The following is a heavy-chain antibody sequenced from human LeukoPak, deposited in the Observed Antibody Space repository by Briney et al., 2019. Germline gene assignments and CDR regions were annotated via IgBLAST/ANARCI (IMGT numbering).Heavy chain of an antibody. J-gene: IGHJ4*02. CDR3: AQIYTYGSPQFDY. CDR2: ISSSGSTI. CDR1: GFTFSNYE. V-gene: IGHV3-48*03. D-gene: IGHD5-18*01. Sequence: PGGSLRLSCAASGFTFSNYEMNWVRQAPGKGLEWVSYISSSGSTIYYADSVKGRFTISRDNAKNSLYLQMNSLRAEDTAVYYCAQIYTYGSPQFDYWGQGTLVTVSS.